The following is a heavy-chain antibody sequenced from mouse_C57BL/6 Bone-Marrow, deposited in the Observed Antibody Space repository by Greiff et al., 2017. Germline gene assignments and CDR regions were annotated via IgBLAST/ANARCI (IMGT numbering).Heavy chain of an antibody. V-gene: IGHV5-6*01. D-gene: IGHD2-1*01. J-gene: IGHJ2*01. CDR1: GFTFSSYG. Sequence: EVMLVESGGDLVKPGGSLKLSCAASGFTFSSYGMSWVRQTPDKRLEWVATISSGGSYTYYPDSVKGRFTISRDNAKNTLYLQMSSLKSEDTAMYYCASLLRDYWGQGTTRTVSS. CDR3: ASLLRDY. CDR2: ISSGGSYT.